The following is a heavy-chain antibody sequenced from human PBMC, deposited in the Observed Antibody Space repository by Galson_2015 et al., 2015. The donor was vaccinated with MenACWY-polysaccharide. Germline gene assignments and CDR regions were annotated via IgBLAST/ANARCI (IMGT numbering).Heavy chain of an antibody. V-gene: IGHV4-39*07. CDR3: VRVRGGYCYF. CDR1: GDSISGDPYF. Sequence: SETLSLTCSVSGDSISGDPYFWGWIRQSPGKGLQWVGSVYNTGKTYYSPSLKSRVTISVDTSKHRFSLNLTSVTAADTAVFYCVRVRGGYCYFWGQGTLVTVSS. D-gene: IGHD2-21*02. CDR2: VYNTGKT. J-gene: IGHJ4*02.